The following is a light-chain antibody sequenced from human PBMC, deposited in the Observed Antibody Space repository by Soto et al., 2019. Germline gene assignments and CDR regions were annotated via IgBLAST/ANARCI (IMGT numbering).Light chain of an antibody. CDR1: QSLLHSNGHNY. Sequence: DVVMTQSPLSLPVTPGEPASISCRSSQSLLHSNGHNYMDWYVQKPGQSPQLLIYMGSNRASGVPDRFSGSGSGTDFTLKISRVEAEDVGVYYCMQGLQIPLTFGQGTKVEIK. J-gene: IGKJ1*01. V-gene: IGKV2-28*01. CDR2: MGS. CDR3: MQGLQIPLT.